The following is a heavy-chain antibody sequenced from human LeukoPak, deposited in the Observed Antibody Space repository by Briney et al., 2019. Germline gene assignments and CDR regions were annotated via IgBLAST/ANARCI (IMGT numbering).Heavy chain of an antibody. CDR1: GFTFSSYD. V-gene: IGHV3-13*01. D-gene: IGHD3-10*01. J-gene: IGHJ6*03. CDR3: SRAYSAGSYEYYMDV. CDR2: IGTACDT. Sequence: GASMRLYCAASGFTFSSYDMHWVRQATGKGMEWVSAIGTACDTYYQASVQGRFTISTDNAKTSLYLQMNRLTAEYTALYHGSRAYSAGSYEYYMDVGGKGTTVTISS.